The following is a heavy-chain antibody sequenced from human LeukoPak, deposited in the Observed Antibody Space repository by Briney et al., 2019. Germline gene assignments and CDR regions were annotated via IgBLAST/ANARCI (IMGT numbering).Heavy chain of an antibody. D-gene: IGHD3-10*01. CDR3: ARRGGSGRSFDY. V-gene: IGHV4-61*01. Sequence: SETLSLTCTVSGGSVSSGTYYWSWIRQPPGKGLEWIGYIYYTGSTNYNPSLKSRFTISVDTSKNQFSLKLSSVTAADTAVYYCARRGGSGRSFDYWGQGTLVTVSS. J-gene: IGHJ4*02. CDR1: GGSVSSGTYY. CDR2: IYYTGST.